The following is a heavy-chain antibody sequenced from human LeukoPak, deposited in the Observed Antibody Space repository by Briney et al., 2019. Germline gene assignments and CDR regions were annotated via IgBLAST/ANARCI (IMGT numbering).Heavy chain of an antibody. D-gene: IGHD3-22*01. J-gene: IGHJ4*02. Sequence: GSLRLSCAASGFTFSDYWMTWVRQAPGKGLQWVANIKDDGSETYDVDSVKGRFTISRDNAKNSLYLQMNSLRAEDTAVYYCAKDAAVGSSGYYYVPPLYYFHYWGQGTLVTVSS. V-gene: IGHV3-7*01. CDR2: IKDDGSET. CDR3: AKDAAVGSSGYYYVPPLYYFHY. CDR1: GFTFSDYW.